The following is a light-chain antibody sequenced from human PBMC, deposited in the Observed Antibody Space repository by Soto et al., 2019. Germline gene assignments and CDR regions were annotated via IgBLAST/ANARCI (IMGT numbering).Light chain of an antibody. CDR1: SVDVGSYNL. J-gene: IGLJ1*01. V-gene: IGLV2-23*01. CDR2: EGS. Sequence: QSVLTQPASVSGSPGQSITISCTGTSVDVGSYNLVSWYQHHPGKAPKLMIYEGSKRPSGVSNRFSGSKSGSTASLTISGLQAEDEADYYCCSYARSSTYVFGTGTKVTVL. CDR3: CSYARSSTYV.